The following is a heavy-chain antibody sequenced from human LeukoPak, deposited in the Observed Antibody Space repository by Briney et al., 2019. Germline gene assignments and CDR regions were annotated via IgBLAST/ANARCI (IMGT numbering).Heavy chain of an antibody. D-gene: IGHD6-13*01. CDR2: ISGSGGST. Sequence: PGGSLRLSCAASGFTFSSYAMSWVRQAPGKGLEWVSAISGSGGSTYYAASVKGRFTISRDNSKNTLYLQMNSLRAEDTAVYYCARPEGSSRAFDIWGQRTMVTVSS. V-gene: IGHV3-23*01. CDR1: GFTFSSYA. CDR3: ARPEGSSRAFDI. J-gene: IGHJ3*02.